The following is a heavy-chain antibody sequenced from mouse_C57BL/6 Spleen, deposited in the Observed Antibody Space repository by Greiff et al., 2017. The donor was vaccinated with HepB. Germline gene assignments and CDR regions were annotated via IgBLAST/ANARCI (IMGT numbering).Heavy chain of an antibody. Sequence: VQLQQSGAELVRPAASVKLSCKASGYTFTDYYINWVKQRPGQGLEWIARIYPGSGNTYYNEKFKGKATLTAEKSSSTAYMQLSSLTSEDSAVYFCARSTYGSSYGYFDVWGTGTTVTVSS. CDR1: GYTFTDYY. V-gene: IGHV1-76*01. CDR3: ARSTYGSSYGYFDV. J-gene: IGHJ1*03. CDR2: IYPGSGNT. D-gene: IGHD1-1*01.